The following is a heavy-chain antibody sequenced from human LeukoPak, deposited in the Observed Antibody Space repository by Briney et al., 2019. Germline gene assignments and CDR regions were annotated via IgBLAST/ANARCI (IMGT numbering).Heavy chain of an antibody. CDR1: GFTFDDYA. V-gene: IGHV3-33*08. CDR2: IWYDGSNK. Sequence: GGSLRLSCAASGFTFDDYAMHWVRQAPGKGLEWVAVIWYDGSNKYYADSVRGRFTISRDNSKNTLYLQMNSLGAEDTAVYYCASDHGAYWGQGTLVTVSS. CDR3: ASDHGAY. J-gene: IGHJ4*02. D-gene: IGHD1-26*01.